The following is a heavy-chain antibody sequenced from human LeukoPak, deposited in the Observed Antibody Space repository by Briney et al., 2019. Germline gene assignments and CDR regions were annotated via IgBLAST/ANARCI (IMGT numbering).Heavy chain of an antibody. V-gene: IGHV4-34*01. CDR2: INPSGST. J-gene: IGHJ5*02. CDR3: ARVAVLLPNGFDP. CDR1: GGSFSGYY. D-gene: IGHD3-10*01. Sequence: PSETLSLTCAVYGGSFSGYYWSWIRQPPGTGQEWIGEINPSGSTNYNPSLKSRVTISVDTSKDQFSLKLSSVTAADTAVYYCARVAVLLPNGFDPWGQGTLVTVSS.